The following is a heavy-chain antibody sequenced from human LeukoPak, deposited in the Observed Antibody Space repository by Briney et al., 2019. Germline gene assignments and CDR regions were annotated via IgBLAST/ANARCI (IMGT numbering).Heavy chain of an antibody. V-gene: IGHV3-74*01. CDR1: GFTFSSYW. J-gene: IGHJ6*02. Sequence: PGGSLRLSCAASGFTFSSYWMHWVRHAPGKGLVWVSRINSDGSSTSYADSVKGRFTISRDNAKNTLYLQMNSLRAEDTAVYYCARVFKASRLSDAGYGMDVWGQGTTVTVSS. D-gene: IGHD3-3*01. CDR2: INSDGSST. CDR3: ARVFKASRLSDAGYGMDV.